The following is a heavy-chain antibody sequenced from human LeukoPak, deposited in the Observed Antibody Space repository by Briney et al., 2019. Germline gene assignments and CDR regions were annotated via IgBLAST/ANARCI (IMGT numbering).Heavy chain of an antibody. CDR1: GGSFSGYY. CDR3: ARVLRYRASFGY. CDR2: INHSGST. D-gene: IGHD1-26*01. V-gene: IGHV4-34*01. J-gene: IGHJ4*02. Sequence: SETLSLTCAVYGGSFSGYYWSWIRQPPGKGLEWIGEINHSGSTNYNPSLKSRVTISVDTSKNQFSLKLSSVTAADTAVYYCARVLRYRASFGYWGQGTLVTVSS.